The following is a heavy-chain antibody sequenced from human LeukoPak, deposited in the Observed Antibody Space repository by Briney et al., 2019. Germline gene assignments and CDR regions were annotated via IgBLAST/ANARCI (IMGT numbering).Heavy chain of an antibody. D-gene: IGHD6-13*01. Sequence: PGRSLRLSCAASGFTFSSYGMHWVRQAPGKGLGWVAIIWYDGSNKYYADSVKGRFTISRDNSKNTLYLQMNSLRAEDTAVYYCASGPAGTHFDYWGQGTLVTVSS. CDR3: ASGPAGTHFDY. CDR2: IWYDGSNK. J-gene: IGHJ4*02. V-gene: IGHV3-33*01. CDR1: GFTFSSYG.